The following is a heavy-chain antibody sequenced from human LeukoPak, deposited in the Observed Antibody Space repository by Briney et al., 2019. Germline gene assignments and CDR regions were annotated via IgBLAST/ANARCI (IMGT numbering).Heavy chain of an antibody. D-gene: IGHD3-10*01. J-gene: IGHJ4*02. V-gene: IGHV3-53*01. CDR3: ARYGSGSSFDY. CDR2: IYSGGST. CDR1: GFTVSSNY. Sequence: GGSLRLSCAASGFTVSSNYMSWVRQAPGKGLEWVSVIYSGGSTYYADSVKGRFTISRDNSRNTLYLQMNSLRAEDTAVYYCARYGSGSSFDYWGQGTLVTVSS.